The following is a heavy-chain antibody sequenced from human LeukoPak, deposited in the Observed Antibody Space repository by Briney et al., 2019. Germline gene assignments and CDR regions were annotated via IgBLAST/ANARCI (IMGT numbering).Heavy chain of an antibody. J-gene: IGHJ6*04. CDR3: ARDKEGADYYYYGMDV. V-gene: IGHV6-1*01. Sequence: SQTLSLTCAISGDSASSNSAAWNWIRQSPSRGLEWLGRTYYRSKWYNDYAVSVKSRITINPDTSKNQFSPQLNSVTPEDTAVYYCARDKEGADYYYYGMDVWGKGTTVTVSS. CDR1: GDSASSNSAA. D-gene: IGHD3-16*01. CDR2: TYYRSKWYN.